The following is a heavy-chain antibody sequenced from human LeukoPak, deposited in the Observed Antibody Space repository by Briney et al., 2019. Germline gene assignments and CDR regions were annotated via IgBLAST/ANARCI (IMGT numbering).Heavy chain of an antibody. J-gene: IGHJ4*02. D-gene: IGHD1-26*01. CDR3: ARDAEDGGSFDY. CDR2: IYYSGST. Sequence: SETLSLTCTVSGGSISSYYWSWIRQPPGKGLEWIGYIYYSGSTNYNPSLKSRVTISVDTSKNQFSLKLSSVTAADTAVYYCARDAEDGGSFDYWGQGTLVTVPS. CDR1: GGSISSYY. V-gene: IGHV4-59*01.